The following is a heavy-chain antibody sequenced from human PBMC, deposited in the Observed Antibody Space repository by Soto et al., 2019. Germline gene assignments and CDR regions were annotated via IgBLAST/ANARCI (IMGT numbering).Heavy chain of an antibody. V-gene: IGHV3-30*18. CDR2: VSHDGRNT. CDR1: GFTFSDYA. CDR3: AKGGRQWLVTSDFNY. J-gene: IGHJ4*02. D-gene: IGHD6-19*01. Sequence: VQLVESVGGVVQPGRSLRLSCAASGFTFSDYAMHWVRQAPGKGLEWVAVVSHDGRNTHYAYSVKGRFTISRDSSKNTFSLEMTRLRAEDTAVYYCAKGGRQWLVTSDFNYWGQGALVTVSS.